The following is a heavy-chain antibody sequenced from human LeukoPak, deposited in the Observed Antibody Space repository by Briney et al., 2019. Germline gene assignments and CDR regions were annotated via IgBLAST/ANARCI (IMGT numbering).Heavy chain of an antibody. V-gene: IGHV3-30*04. CDR1: GFTFSSYA. CDR3: ARDPPALEDFDY. CDR2: ISYDGSNK. J-gene: IGHJ4*02. Sequence: PGGSLRLSCAASGFTFSSYAMHWVRQAPGKGLEWVAVISYDGSNKYYADSVKGRFTISRDNGKNSLYLHMSSLRAEDTAVYYCARDPPALEDFDYWGQGTQVTVSS.